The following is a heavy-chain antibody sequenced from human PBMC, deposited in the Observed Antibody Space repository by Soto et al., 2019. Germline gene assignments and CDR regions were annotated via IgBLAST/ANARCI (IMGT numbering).Heavy chain of an antibody. CDR2: VYWDGEK. J-gene: IGHJ4*02. CDR3: AHRPNCWSTSCFYFDY. V-gene: IGHV2-5*02. CDR1: GFSLSTSGVG. D-gene: IGHD2-2*01. Sequence: QITLKESGPTLVKPTQTLTLTCTFSGFSLSTSGVGVGWVRQPPGKALEWLALVYWDGEKRYSPSLKSRLTITKDTSKNQVVLTMTNVDSVDTATYYCAHRPNCWSTSCFYFDYWGQGILVTVSS.